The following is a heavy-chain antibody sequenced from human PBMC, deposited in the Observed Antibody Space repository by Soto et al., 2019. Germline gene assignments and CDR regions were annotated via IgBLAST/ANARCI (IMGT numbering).Heavy chain of an antibody. J-gene: IGHJ4*02. CDR1: GFTFSGSA. CDR3: TRHTSDD. CDR2: IRSKPNNYAT. V-gene: IGHV3-73*01. Sequence: EVQLVESGGGLVQPGGSLKLSCAASGFTFSGSAMHWVRQASGKGLEWVGRIRSKPNNYATAYAASVQGRFTISRDDSKNTAYLQMNSLKTEDTAVYYCTRHTSDDWGQGSLVTVSS.